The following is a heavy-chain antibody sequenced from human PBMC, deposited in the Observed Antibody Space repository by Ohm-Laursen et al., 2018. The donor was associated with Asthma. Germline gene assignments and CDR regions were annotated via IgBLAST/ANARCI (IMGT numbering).Heavy chain of an antibody. J-gene: IGHJ6*02. CDR1: GGSFNTYV. V-gene: IGHV1-69*10. Sequence: SVKVSCKSLGGSFNTYVIGWVRQAPGQGLEWMGGIIPIFGIANYAQKFQGRVTITADKSTSTAYMELSSLRSEDTAVYYCARGGVTTVTQWGGMDVWGQGTTVTVSS. CDR3: ARGGVTTVTQWGGMDV. D-gene: IGHD4-17*01. CDR2: IIPIFGIA.